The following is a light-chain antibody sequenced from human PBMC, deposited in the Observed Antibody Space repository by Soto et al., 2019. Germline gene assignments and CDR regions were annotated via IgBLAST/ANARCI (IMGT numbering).Light chain of an antibody. CDR3: QQYNSPWT. Sequence: DIQMTQSPSTLSASVGERVTITCRASQSISSWLAWYQQKPGKAPKLLIYDASSLESGVPSRFSGSGSGTEFTLTLSSLQPDDFATYYCQQYNSPWTFGQGTKVEIK. J-gene: IGKJ1*01. CDR2: DAS. CDR1: QSISSW. V-gene: IGKV1-5*01.